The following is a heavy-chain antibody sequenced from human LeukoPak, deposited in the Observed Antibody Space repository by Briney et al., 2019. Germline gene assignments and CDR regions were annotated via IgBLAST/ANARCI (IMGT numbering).Heavy chain of an antibody. CDR2: IYYSGST. J-gene: IGHJ4*02. Sequence: SETLSLTCTVSGGSISSSSYYWGWIRQPPGKGLEWIGSIYYSGSTYYNPSLKSRVTISVDTSKNQFSLKLSSVTAADTAVYYSARHLPDSSSWLMYYFDYWGQGTLVTVSS. CDR3: ARHLPDSSSWLMYYFDY. V-gene: IGHV4-39*01. D-gene: IGHD6-13*01. CDR1: GGSISSSSYY.